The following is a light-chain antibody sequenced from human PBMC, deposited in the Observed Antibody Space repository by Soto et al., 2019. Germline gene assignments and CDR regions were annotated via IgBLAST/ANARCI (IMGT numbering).Light chain of an antibody. V-gene: IGKV3-15*01. J-gene: IGKJ4*01. Sequence: EIVMPQSPATLSVSPGERATLSCRASQSVSSNLAWYQQKPGQTPKLHRYVPSTKATGIPARFSGSGSGTEVTHTSSSRQSEDFAIYYCQQYNVWPLTFGGGTKVEFK. CDR2: VPS. CDR3: QQYNVWPLT. CDR1: QSVSSN.